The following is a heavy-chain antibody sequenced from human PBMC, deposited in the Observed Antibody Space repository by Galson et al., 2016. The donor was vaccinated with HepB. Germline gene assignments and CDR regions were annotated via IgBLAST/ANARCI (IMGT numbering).Heavy chain of an antibody. CDR1: GYSINSGYY. D-gene: IGHD3-3*01. CDR3: ARAPFGVVIVWFDP. J-gene: IGHJ5*02. V-gene: IGHV4-38-2*01. Sequence: SETLSLTCAVSGYSINSGYYWGWIRQPPGKGLEWIGGTSHNGTTFYKPSLKSRLTISADTFKNQFSLKLTSVTAADTAVYYCARAPFGVVIVWFDPWGQGTLVTVSS. CDR2: TSHNGTT.